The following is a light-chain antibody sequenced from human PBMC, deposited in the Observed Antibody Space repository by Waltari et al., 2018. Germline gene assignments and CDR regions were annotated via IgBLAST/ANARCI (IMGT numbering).Light chain of an antibody. J-gene: IGLJ2*01. V-gene: IGLV2-11*01. CDR1: SSDVGSYNY. Sequence: QSALTQPHSVSGSPGQSVTISCTGTSSDVGSYNYVSWYQHHPGKAPTVMVSAVTGRPAGVPDRVSGSKSGNTASLTISGLQTDDEADYFCCSYAGSYTLIFGGGTKLTVL. CDR2: AVT. CDR3: CSYAGSYTLI.